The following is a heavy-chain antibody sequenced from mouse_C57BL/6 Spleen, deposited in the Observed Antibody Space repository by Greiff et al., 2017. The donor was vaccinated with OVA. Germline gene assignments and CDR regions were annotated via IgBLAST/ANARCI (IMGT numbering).Heavy chain of an antibody. CDR1: GFTFSSYA. Sequence: EVKLMESGGGLVKPGGSLKLSCAASGFTFSSYAMSWVRQTPEKRLEWVATISDGGSYTYYPDNVKGRFPISRDNAKNNLYLQMSHLKSEDTAMYYCASPPTIVTTRGFYYAMDYWGQGTSVTVSS. CDR2: ISDGGSYT. CDR3: ASPPTIVTTRGFYYAMDY. D-gene: IGHD2-5*01. V-gene: IGHV5-4*03. J-gene: IGHJ4*01.